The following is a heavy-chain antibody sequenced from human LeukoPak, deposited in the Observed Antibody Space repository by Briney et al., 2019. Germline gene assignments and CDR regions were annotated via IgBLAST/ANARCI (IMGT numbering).Heavy chain of an antibody. CDR1: GFTFSSYG. D-gene: IGHD6-13*01. CDR2: ISGSSGST. V-gene: IGHV3-23*01. CDR3: AKGNSSSWYAPLDY. J-gene: IGHJ4*02. Sequence: PGRSLRLSCPPSGFTFSSYGMSSVSQAPGKGLEWVSAISGSSGSTYYADSVKLRFTISRDNSKNALYLQMNSLRAEDTAVYYCAKGNSSSWYAPLDYWGQGTLVTVSS.